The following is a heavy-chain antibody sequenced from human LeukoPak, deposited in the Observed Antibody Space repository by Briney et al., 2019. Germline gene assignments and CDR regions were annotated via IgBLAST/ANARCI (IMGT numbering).Heavy chain of an antibody. Sequence: SETQTLLCTVSGGSISSYYGSGIRRPAGKGLEWIGRIYTSGSTNYNPSLKSRVTMSVNTSKNQFSLRLNSVTAADTAVYYCARSTLYSGRYHFDQWGQGTLVTVSS. CDR2: IYTSGST. V-gene: IGHV4-4*07. D-gene: IGHD1-26*01. J-gene: IGHJ5*02. CDR3: ARSTLYSGRYHFDQ. CDR1: GGSISSYY.